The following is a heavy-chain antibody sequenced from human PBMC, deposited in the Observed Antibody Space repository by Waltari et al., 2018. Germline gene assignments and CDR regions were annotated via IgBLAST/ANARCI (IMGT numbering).Heavy chain of an antibody. CDR2: IYYSGVT. V-gene: IGHV4-38-2*01. Sequence: QVQLRESGPGLVKPSETLSLTCVIRGDSLSSNLFWGWFRQSPEKGLEWIGNIYYSGVTYYSPFLKSRVFISIDTPRRQFSLKLTSVTAADTAVYYCARVLTTGTVAFDIWGQGTLVTVSS. CDR3: ARVLTTGTVAFDI. J-gene: IGHJ3*02. CDR1: GDSLSSNLF. D-gene: IGHD1-7*01.